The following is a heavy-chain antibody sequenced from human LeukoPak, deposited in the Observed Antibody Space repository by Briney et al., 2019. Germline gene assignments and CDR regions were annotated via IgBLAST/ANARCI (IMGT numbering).Heavy chain of an antibody. D-gene: IGHD6-19*01. CDR2: ISGSGGST. Sequence: GGSLRLSCAASGFTFSSAWMNWVRQAPGKGMEWVSAISGSGGSTYYADSVKGRFTISRDNSKNTLYLQMNSLRAEDTAVYYCANLLSSGWYDYFDYWGQGTLVTVSS. CDR3: ANLLSSGWYDYFDY. V-gene: IGHV3-23*01. J-gene: IGHJ4*02. CDR1: GFTFSSAW.